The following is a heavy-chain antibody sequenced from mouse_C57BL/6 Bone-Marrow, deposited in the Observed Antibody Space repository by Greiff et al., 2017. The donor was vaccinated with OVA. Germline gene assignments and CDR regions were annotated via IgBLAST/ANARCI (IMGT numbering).Heavy chain of an antibody. Sequence: DVKLVESGGDLVKPGGSLKLSCAASGFTFSSYGMSWVRQTPDKRLEWVATISSGGSYTYYPDSVKGRFTISRDNAKNTLYLQMSSLKSEDTAMYYCARRGGNYEFAYWGQGTLVTVSA. D-gene: IGHD2-1*01. CDR1: GFTFSSYG. V-gene: IGHV5-6*02. CDR2: ISSGGSYT. J-gene: IGHJ3*01. CDR3: ARRGGNYEFAY.